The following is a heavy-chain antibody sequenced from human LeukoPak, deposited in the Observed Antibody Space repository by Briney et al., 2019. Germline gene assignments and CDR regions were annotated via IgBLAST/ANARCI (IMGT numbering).Heavy chain of an antibody. D-gene: IGHD3-22*01. CDR2: FYPEDGET. CDR3: VTGSYYDSRGWHDAFDI. V-gene: IGHV1-24*01. Sequence: GASVKVSCKVSGYTPTELSMHWVRQAPGKGLEWMGGFYPEDGETIYAQKLQGRVTMTEDTSTNTSYMELSSLSSQAPAVYYCVTGSYYDSRGWHDAFDIWGQGTMVTVSS. J-gene: IGHJ3*02. CDR1: GYTPTELS.